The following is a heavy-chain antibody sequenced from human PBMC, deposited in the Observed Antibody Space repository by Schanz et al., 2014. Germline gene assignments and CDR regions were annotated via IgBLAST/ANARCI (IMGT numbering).Heavy chain of an antibody. Sequence: QVQLQESGPGLVQPSETLSLTCTVSGGSIRRYYWSWIRQPPGKGLEWIASMYNIGITYYNPSLKSRVTISEDTSKTQFPQRLSSVTAADTAVYYCARGWEVKGFDYWGQGTLITVSS. J-gene: IGHJ4*02. CDR1: GGSIRRYY. D-gene: IGHD1-26*01. V-gene: IGHV4-59*08. CDR3: ARGWEVKGFDY. CDR2: MYNIGIT.